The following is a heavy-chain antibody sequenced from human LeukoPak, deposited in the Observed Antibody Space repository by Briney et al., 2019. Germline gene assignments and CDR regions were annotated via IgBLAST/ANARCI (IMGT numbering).Heavy chain of an antibody. CDR1: GFTFSSYA. D-gene: IGHD4/OR15-4a*01. CDR3: ARRAGAYSHPYDY. Sequence: GGSLRLSCAASGFTFSSYAIHWVRQAPGKGLEWVAVISYDGSNKYYADSVKGRFTISRDNSKNTLYLQMNSLRAEDTAVYYCARRAGAYSHPYDYWGQGTLVTVSS. V-gene: IGHV3-30*04. J-gene: IGHJ4*02. CDR2: ISYDGSNK.